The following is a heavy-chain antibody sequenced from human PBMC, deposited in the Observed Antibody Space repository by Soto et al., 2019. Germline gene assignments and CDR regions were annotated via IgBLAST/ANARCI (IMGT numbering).Heavy chain of an antibody. CDR3: STASSSRFVEFFCFDY. Sequence: AAGKVCWKVSGYSLEELSMHWVRQAPGKGHECMGGFDPEEGKIIYAQNFRGRVTMTGXXXXGXXXMXLNXLRSEDTAVYYCSTASSSRFVEFFCFDYWG. D-gene: IGHD3-10*01. V-gene: IGHV1-24*01. J-gene: IGHJ4*01. CDR2: FDPEEGKI. CDR1: GYSLEELS.